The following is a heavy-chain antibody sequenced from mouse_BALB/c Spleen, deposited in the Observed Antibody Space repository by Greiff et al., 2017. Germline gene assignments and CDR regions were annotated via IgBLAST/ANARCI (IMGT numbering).Heavy chain of an antibody. CDR2: IDPANGNT. V-gene: IGHV14-3*02. CDR3: ARIGNYVGAMDY. J-gene: IGHJ4*01. CDR1: GFNIKDTY. Sequence: VHVKQSGAELVKPGASVKLSCTASGFNIKDTYMHWVKQRPEQGLEWIGRIDPANGNTKYDPKFQGKATITADTSSNTAYLQLSSLTSEDTAVYYCARIGNYVGAMDYWGQGTSVTVAA. D-gene: IGHD2-1*01.